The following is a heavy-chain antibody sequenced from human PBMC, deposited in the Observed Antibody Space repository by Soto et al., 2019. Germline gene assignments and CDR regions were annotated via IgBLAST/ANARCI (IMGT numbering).Heavy chain of an antibody. Sequence: GGSLRLSCAASGFTFSSYWMSWVRQAPGKGLEWVANIKQDGSEKYYVDSVKGRFTISRDNAKNSLYLQMNSLRAEDTAVYYCARNLKSYYYDSSGPDAFDIWGQGTMVTVSS. D-gene: IGHD3-22*01. CDR3: ARNLKSYYYDSSGPDAFDI. V-gene: IGHV3-7*05. J-gene: IGHJ3*02. CDR2: IKQDGSEK. CDR1: GFTFSSYW.